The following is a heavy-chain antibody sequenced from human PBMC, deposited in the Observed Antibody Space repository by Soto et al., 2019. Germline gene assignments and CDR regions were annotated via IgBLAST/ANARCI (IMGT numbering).Heavy chain of an antibody. V-gene: IGHV3-48*02. D-gene: IGHD1-26*01. J-gene: IGHJ4*02. CDR3: ASRSGSYY. CDR2: ISRSSSTI. Sequence: CGSLSRSCAASGFTFISNAMHWVRQAPGKGLEWVSYISRSSSTIYYADSVKGRFTISRDNAKNSLYLQMNSLRDDDTAVYYCASRSGSYYWGQGTLVIVSS. CDR1: GFTFISNA.